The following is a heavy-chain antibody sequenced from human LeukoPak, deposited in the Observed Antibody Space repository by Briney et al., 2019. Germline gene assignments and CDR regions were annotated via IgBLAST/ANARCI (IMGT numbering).Heavy chain of an antibody. Sequence: ASVKVSCKASGYTFTGYYMHRVRQAPGQGLEWMGWINPNSGGTNYAQKFQGRVTMTRDTSISTAYMELSRLRSDDTAVYYCARAWGRYCSSTSCLDFDYWGQGTLVTVSS. CDR1: GYTFTGYY. CDR3: ARAWGRYCSSTSCLDFDY. D-gene: IGHD2-2*01. CDR2: INPNSGGT. V-gene: IGHV1-2*02. J-gene: IGHJ4*02.